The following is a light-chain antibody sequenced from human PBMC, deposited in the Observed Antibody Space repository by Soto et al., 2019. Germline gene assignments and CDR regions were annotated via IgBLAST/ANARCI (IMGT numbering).Light chain of an antibody. V-gene: IGLV2-8*01. CDR2: DVS. CDR3: SSFAGSNVV. CDR1: SCDVGGYNY. Sequence: QSALTQPPSASGSPGQAVTISCTGTSCDVGGYNYVSWYQQHPGKAPKLMISDVSKRTERVPDRFSVSKSGNTASLTVSGLQAEDEADYYCSSFAGSNVVFGGGTKVTVL. J-gene: IGLJ2*01.